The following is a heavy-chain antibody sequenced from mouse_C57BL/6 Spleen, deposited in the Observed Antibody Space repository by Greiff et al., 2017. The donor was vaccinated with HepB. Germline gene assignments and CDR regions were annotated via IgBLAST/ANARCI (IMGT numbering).Heavy chain of an antibody. CDR1: GYTFTSYW. CDR3: ARARSSYDYDGAY. Sequence: QVQLQQPGTELVKPGASVKLSCKASGYTFTSYWMHWVKQRPGQGLEWIGNINTSNGGTKYNEKFKSKATLTVDKSTSTAYMQLSSLTSEDSAVYYCARARSSYDYDGAYWGQGTLVTVSA. CDR2: INTSNGGT. J-gene: IGHJ3*01. V-gene: IGHV1-53*01. D-gene: IGHD2-4*01.